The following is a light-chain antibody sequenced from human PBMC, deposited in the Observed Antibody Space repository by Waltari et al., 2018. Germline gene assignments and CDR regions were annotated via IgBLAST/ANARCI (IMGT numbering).Light chain of an antibody. J-gene: IGLJ2*01. CDR2: KDR. V-gene: IGLV3-25*03. Sequence: SYELTQPPSVSVSPGQTARITCSGEILLKQYAYWYRQKPGQAPAVVIYKDRERPSGIPERFSGSSSGTTVTLTISEVQAEDEADYFCQSADSSGFYRIFGGGTKLTVL. CDR3: QSADSSGFYRI. CDR1: ILLKQY.